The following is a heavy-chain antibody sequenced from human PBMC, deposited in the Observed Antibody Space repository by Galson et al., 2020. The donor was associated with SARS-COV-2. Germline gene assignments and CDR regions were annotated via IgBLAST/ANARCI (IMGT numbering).Heavy chain of an antibody. D-gene: IGHD3-22*01. CDR3: ARADYDSSGYFGGYFDL. V-gene: IGHV4-59*01. CDR1: GGSISSYY. CDR2: IYYSGST. J-gene: IGHJ2*01. Sequence: ETSETLSLTCTVSGGSISSYYWSWIRQPPGKGLEWIGYIYYSGSTNYNPSLKSRVTISVDTSKNQFSLKLSSVTAADTAVYYRARADYDSSGYFGGYFDLWGRGTLVTVSS.